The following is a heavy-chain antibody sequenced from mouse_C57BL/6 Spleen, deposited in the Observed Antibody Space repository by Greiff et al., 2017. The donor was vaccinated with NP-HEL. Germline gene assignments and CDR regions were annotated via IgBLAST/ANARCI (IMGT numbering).Heavy chain of an antibody. D-gene: IGHD2-5*01. V-gene: IGHV1-76*01. Sequence: VQLQESGAELVRPGASVKLSCKASGYTFTDYYINWVKQRPGQGLEWIARIYPGSGNTYYNEKFKGKATLTAEKSSSTAYMQLSSLTSEDSAVYFCARNSNAFAYWGQGTLVTVSA. CDR1: GYTFTDYY. CDR2: IYPGSGNT. CDR3: ARNSNAFAY. J-gene: IGHJ3*01.